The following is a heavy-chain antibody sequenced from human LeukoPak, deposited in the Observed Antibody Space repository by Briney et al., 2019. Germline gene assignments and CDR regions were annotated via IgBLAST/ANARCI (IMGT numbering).Heavy chain of an antibody. V-gene: IGHV1-69*05. CDR1: GGAFSTFS. J-gene: IGHJ5*02. CDR3: ARGSGEDWFDP. CDR2: IIPAFRTT. Sequence: ASVKVSCKASGGAFSTFSFTWVRQAPGQGLEWLGGIIPAFRTTHYAQKLQGRVTITTDESSRTVYITLTSLIYEDTAIYYCARGSGEDWFDPWGQGTPVTVSS.